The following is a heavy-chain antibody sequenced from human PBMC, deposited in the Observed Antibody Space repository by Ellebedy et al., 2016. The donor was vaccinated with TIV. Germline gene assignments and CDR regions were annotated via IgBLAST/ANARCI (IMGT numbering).Heavy chain of an antibody. Sequence: SETLSLXXAVYGGSFSGYYWSWIRQPPEKGLEWIGEINHSGSTNYNPSLKSRVTISIDTSKNQFSLKLSSVTATDTAVYYCARRVGATPPDFWGQGTLVTVSA. V-gene: IGHV4-34*01. D-gene: IGHD1-26*01. CDR1: GGSFSGYY. CDR3: ARRVGATPPDF. CDR2: INHSGST. J-gene: IGHJ4*02.